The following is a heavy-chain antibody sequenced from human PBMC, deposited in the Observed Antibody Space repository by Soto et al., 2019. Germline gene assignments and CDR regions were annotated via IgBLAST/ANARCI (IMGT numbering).Heavy chain of an antibody. CDR2: VYSGGST. V-gene: IGHV3-53*04. CDR1: GFTVSNDY. J-gene: IGHJ5*02. Sequence: EVQLVESGGGLVQPGGSLRLSCAASGFTVSNDYMSWVRQAPGKGLEWVSDVYSGGSTDYADYVKGRVTISRHNTKNTMYLEMNSLRPEDTAVYDGARGNSGLDPWGQGTLVTVSS. CDR3: ARGNSGLDP. D-gene: IGHD3-10*01.